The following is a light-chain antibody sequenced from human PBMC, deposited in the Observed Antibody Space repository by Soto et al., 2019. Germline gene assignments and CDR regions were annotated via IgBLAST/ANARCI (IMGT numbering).Light chain of an antibody. CDR3: QQYGSSLLT. J-gene: IGKJ4*01. Sequence: EIVLTQSPGTLSLSPGERATLSFSASQSVSSSYLAWYQQKPGQSPRLLIYGASSSDTGIPDRFSGSGSGTDFTLTISRLEPEDFAVYYCQQYGSSLLTFGGGTKVEIK. CDR1: QSVSSSY. CDR2: GAS. V-gene: IGKV3-20*01.